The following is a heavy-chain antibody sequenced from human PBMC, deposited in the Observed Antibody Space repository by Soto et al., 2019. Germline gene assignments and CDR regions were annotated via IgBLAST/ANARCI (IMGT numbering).Heavy chain of an antibody. V-gene: IGHV4-59*08. CDR3: AAKGPLNLGGVWSWFDP. Sequence: SETLSLTCTGSGGSISSYYWSWIRQPPGKGLEWIGYMYYSGSTNYNPSLKSRVTISVDTSKNQFSLKLSSVTAADTAVYYCAAKGPLNLGGVWSWFDPWGQGTLVTVSS. J-gene: IGHJ5*02. CDR1: GGSISSYY. D-gene: IGHD2-8*02. CDR2: MYYSGST.